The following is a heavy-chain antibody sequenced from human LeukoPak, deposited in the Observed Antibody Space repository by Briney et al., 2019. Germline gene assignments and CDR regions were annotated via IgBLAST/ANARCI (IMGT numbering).Heavy chain of an antibody. V-gene: IGHV3-13*01. Sequence: GSLSLSCAASGFTFSSFDMHWVRQPTGQGLEWVSTIGTASDTYYPGSVEGRFTLSRDNAKNSLYLQMNSLTAGDTAVYYCARGPPRGKYYYMDVWGKGTTGTVSS. CDR3: ARGPPRGKYYYMDV. J-gene: IGHJ6*03. CDR2: IGTASDT. D-gene: IGHD1-1*01. CDR1: GFTFSSFD.